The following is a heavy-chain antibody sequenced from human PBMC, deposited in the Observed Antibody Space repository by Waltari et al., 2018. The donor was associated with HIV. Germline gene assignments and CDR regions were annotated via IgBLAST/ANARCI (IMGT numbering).Heavy chain of an antibody. CDR1: GYTFTSYG. J-gene: IGHJ4*02. CDR2: ISAYNGHT. CDR3: ARALWSGYYTPYYFDY. Sequence: QVQLVQSGAEVKKPGASVKVPSKASGYTFTSYGISWVRQAPGQGIEWMGWISAYNGHTNYAQKLQGRVTMTTDTSTSTAYMDLRSLRSDDTAFYYCARALWSGYYTPYYFDYWGQGTLVTVSS. D-gene: IGHD3-3*01. V-gene: IGHV1-18*01.